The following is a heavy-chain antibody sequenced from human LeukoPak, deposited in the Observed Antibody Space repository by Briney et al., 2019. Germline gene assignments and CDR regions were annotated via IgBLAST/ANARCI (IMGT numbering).Heavy chain of an antibody. CDR1: GFTVSSNY. CDR2: IYSGGST. V-gene: IGHV3-53*01. J-gene: IGHJ4*02. D-gene: IGHD3-10*01. Sequence: PGGSLRLSCAASGFTVSSNYMSWVRQAPGKGLEWVSVIYSGGSTYYADSVKGRFTISRDNSKNTLYLQMDGLRAEDTAVYYCARGGPIMVRGVIPFDYWGQGTLVTVSS. CDR3: ARGGPIMVRGVIPFDY.